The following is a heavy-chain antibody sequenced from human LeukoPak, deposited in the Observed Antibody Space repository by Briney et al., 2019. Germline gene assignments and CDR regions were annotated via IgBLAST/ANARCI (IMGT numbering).Heavy chain of an antibody. CDR3: AREGVIGDGYNFFDY. CDR1: GYTFIGYY. CDR2: INPHSGGA. Sequence: ASVKVSCKASGYTFIGYYMHWVRQAPGQGLEWMGWINPHSGGANSEQNFQGRVTMSRDTSISTVYMELSRLRSDDTALYYCAREGVIGDGYNFFDYWGQGTLVTVSS. V-gene: IGHV1-2*02. D-gene: IGHD5-24*01. J-gene: IGHJ4*02.